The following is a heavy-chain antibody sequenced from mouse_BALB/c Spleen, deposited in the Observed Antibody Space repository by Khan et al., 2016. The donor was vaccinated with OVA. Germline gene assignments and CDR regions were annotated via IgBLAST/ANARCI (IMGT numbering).Heavy chain of an antibody. Sequence: VELVESGGDLVKPGDSLKLSCTASGFTFSKYAMSWVRPTPEKRLEWVATISSGGGTYIYYPDSVKGRFTIFRDNAKNSLYLQMSSLGSEDTAMYYCSRVYFGYFDYWGPGTTLTVSS. CDR3: SRVYFGYFDY. J-gene: IGHJ2*01. CDR1: GFTFSKYA. V-gene: IGHV5-9-3*01. CDR2: ISSGGGTYI. D-gene: IGHD1-1*01.